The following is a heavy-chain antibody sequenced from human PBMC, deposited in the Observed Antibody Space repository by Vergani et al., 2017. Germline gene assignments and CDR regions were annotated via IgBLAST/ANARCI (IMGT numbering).Heavy chain of an antibody. CDR2: INPNSGGT. D-gene: IGHD3-16*01. CDR3: ARDSRGEQYGMDV. CDR1: GYTFTGYY. J-gene: IGHJ6*02. V-gene: IGHV1-2*04. Sequence: QVQLVQSGAEVKKPGASVKVSCKASGYTFTGYYMHWVRQAPGQGLEGMGWINPNSGGTNYAQKFQGWVTITRDTSIRTAYMELSRVRSDDTAVYYCARDSRGEQYGMDVWGQGTTVTVSS.